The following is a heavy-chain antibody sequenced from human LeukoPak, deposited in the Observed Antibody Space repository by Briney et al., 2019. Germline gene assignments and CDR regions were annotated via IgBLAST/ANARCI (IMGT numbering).Heavy chain of an antibody. CDR1: GFTFSGSA. V-gene: IGHV3-73*01. Sequence: GGSLRLSCAASGFTFSGSAMHWVRQASGKGLEWVGRIRSKANSYATAYAASVKGRFTISRDNAKNSLYLQMNSLRAEDTAVYYCARDPILTTAYYYYYGMDVWGQGTTVTVSS. CDR2: IRSKANSYAT. CDR3: ARDPILTTAYYYYYGMDV. D-gene: IGHD4-17*01. J-gene: IGHJ6*02.